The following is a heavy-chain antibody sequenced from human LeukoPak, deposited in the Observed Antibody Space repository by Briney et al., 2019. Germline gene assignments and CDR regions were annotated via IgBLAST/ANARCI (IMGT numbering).Heavy chain of an antibody. D-gene: IGHD3-16*02. V-gene: IGHV1-2*02. CDR2: INPNSGGT. J-gene: IGHJ4*02. Sequence: ASVKVSCKASGYTFTGYYMHWVRQAPGQGLEWMGWINPNSGGTNYAQKFQGRVTITADKSTSTAYMELSSLRSEDTAVYYCASPYYDYVWGSYRSKGWFDYWGQGTLVTVSS. CDR3: ASPYYDYVWGSYRSKGWFDY. CDR1: GYTFTGYY.